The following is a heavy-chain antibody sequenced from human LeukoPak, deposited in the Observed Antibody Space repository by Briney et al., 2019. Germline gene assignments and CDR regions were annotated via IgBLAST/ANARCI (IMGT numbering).Heavy chain of an antibody. D-gene: IGHD2-15*01. CDR1: GFTFSSYA. CDR2: ISGSGGST. V-gene: IGHV3-23*01. Sequence: SGGSLRLSCAASGFTFSSYAMSWVRQAPGKGLQWVSAISGSGGSTYYSDSVKGRFTISRDNSKNTLYLQMNSLRAEDTAVYYCAKFPVVGAAYYFDYWGQGTLVTVSS. J-gene: IGHJ4*02. CDR3: AKFPVVGAAYYFDY.